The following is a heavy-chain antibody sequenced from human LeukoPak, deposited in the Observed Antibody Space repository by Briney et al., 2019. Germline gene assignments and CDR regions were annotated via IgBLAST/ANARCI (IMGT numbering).Heavy chain of an antibody. CDR3: ARAVGTYSSGWFDY. V-gene: IGHV4-34*01. CDR1: GGSFSGYY. Sequence: PSETLSLTCAVYGGSFSGYYWSWIRQPPGKGLEWIGEINHSGSTNYNPSLKSRVTISVDTSKNQFSLKLSSVTAADTAVYYCARAVGTYSSGWFDYWGQGTLVTVSS. CDR2: INHSGST. D-gene: IGHD6-19*01. J-gene: IGHJ4*02.